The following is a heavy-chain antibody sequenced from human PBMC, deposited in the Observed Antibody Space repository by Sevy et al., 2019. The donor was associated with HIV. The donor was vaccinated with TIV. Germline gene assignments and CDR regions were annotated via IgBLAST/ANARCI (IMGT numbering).Heavy chain of an antibody. J-gene: IGHJ6*02. CDR3: AKTVNSGGGAVPAANYYYYGMDV. V-gene: IGHV3-23*01. CDR1: EFIFSDYA. Sequence: GGSLRLSCAASEFIFSDYAMNWVRQTPGKGLEWVSSINAKGRSTPYADSVEGRFTISRDNSKNTLYLQMNSLRAEDTAVYYCAKTVNSGGGAVPAANYYYYGMDVWGQGTTVTVSS. CDR2: INAKGRST. D-gene: IGHD2-2*01.